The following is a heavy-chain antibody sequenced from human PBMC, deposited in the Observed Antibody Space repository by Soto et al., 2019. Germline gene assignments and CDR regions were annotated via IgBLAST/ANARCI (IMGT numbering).Heavy chain of an antibody. D-gene: IGHD3-3*01. Sequence: EVQLLESGGGLVQPGGSLRLSCAASGFTFSSYDMSWVRQAPGKGLEWVSGIDVGGGSAYYADSVKGRFTIYRDNSKNTLNLQLHSLRSEDTAIYYCAKEDDAWTNGHFNVWGQGTVVTVSS. J-gene: IGHJ3*01. V-gene: IGHV3-23*01. CDR1: GFTFSSYD. CDR3: AKEDDAWTNGHFNV. CDR2: IDVGGGSA.